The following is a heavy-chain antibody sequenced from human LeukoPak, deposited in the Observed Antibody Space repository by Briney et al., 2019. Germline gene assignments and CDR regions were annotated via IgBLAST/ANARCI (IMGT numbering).Heavy chain of an antibody. D-gene: IGHD4-17*01. Sequence: PGRSLRLSCAVSGLTFSNHGFHWVGQPPGEGLEWVAVIWYDGSKKYYADSVKGRFTISRDDSKSTLYLQMNSLRVEDTAIYYCARDPATVTSYFDYWGQGTLVTVSS. CDR2: IWYDGSKK. CDR1: GLTFSNHG. CDR3: ARDPATVTSYFDY. J-gene: IGHJ4*02. V-gene: IGHV3-33*01.